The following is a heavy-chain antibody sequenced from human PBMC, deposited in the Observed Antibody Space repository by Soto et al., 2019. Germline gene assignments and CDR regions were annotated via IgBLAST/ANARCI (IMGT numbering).Heavy chain of an antibody. D-gene: IGHD4-17*01. J-gene: IGHJ3*02. V-gene: IGHV1-58*02. Sequence: SVKVSCKASGFTFTSSAMQWVRQARGQRLEWIGWIVVGSGNTNYAQKFQERVTITRDMSTSTAYMELSSLRSEDTAVYYCAARYYGDYGYAFDIWGQGTMVTVS. CDR3: AARYYGDYGYAFDI. CDR1: GFTFTSSA. CDR2: IVVGSGNT.